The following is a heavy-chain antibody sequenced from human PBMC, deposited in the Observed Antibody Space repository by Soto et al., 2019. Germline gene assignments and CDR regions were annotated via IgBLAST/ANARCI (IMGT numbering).Heavy chain of an antibody. CDR1: GYSFTSYW. CDR3: ARVPYSSGYYYGYATFFDY. J-gene: IGHJ4*02. V-gene: IGHV5-51*01. Sequence: PGESLKISCKGSGYSFTSYWISWVRQMPGKGLEWMGIIYPGDSDTRYSPSFQGQVTISADKSISTAYLQWSSLKASDTAMYYCARVPYSSGYYYGYATFFDYWGQGTLVTVSS. CDR2: IYPGDSDT. D-gene: IGHD3-22*01.